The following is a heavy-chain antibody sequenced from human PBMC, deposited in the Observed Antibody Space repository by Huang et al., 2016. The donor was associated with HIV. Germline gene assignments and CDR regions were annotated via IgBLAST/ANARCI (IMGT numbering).Heavy chain of an antibody. Sequence: EVQLVQSGAEVKKPGESLKISCKGSGYRFRSNWIGWVRQMPGKGLEWMGSIYPGDSDTRYSPSFQGQVTISADKSSNTAYLQWSSLKASDTAMYYCARLIGSPSFYYGLDVWGQGTTVTVSS. CDR2: IYPGDSDT. CDR1: GYRFRSNW. D-gene: IGHD3-10*01. J-gene: IGHJ6*02. CDR3: ARLIGSPSFYYGLDV. V-gene: IGHV5-51*01.